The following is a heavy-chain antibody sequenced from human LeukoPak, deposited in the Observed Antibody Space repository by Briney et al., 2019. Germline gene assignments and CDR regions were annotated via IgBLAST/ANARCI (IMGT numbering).Heavy chain of an antibody. V-gene: IGHV4-34*01. Sequence: PSETLSLTCAVYGGSFSGYYWSWIRQPPGKGLEWIGEINHSGSTNYNPSLKSRVTISVDTSKNQFSLKLSSVTAADTAVYYCARNPMVRGVIDYWGQGTLVTVSS. J-gene: IGHJ4*02. D-gene: IGHD3-10*01. CDR3: ARNPMVRGVIDY. CDR1: GGSFSGYY. CDR2: INHSGST.